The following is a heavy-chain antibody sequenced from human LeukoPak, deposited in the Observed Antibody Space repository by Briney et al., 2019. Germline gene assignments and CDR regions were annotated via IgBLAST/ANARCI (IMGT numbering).Heavy chain of an antibody. CDR3: ARGEDYVDFGDYFDY. V-gene: IGHV3-30-3*01. CDR2: ISYDGRNK. D-gene: IGHD4-17*01. Sequence: PGRSLRLSCAASGFTFSSYAMHWVRQAPGMGLEWVAIISYDGRNKYYADSVKGRFTISRGNSKNTLYLQMNSLKPEDTAVYYCARGEDYVDFGDYFDYWGQGTLVTVSS. J-gene: IGHJ4*02. CDR1: GFTFSSYA.